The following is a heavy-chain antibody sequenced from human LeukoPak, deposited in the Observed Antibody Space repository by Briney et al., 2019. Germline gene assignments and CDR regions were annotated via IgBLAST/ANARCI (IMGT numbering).Heavy chain of an antibody. Sequence: GGSLRHSCAASGFTFSSYWMSWVRQAPGKGLEWVANIKQDGSEKYYVDSVKGRFTISRDNAKNSLYLQMNSLRAEDTAVYYCARAYTYYDFWSGYSYYYYMDVWGKGTTVTVSS. CDR2: IKQDGSEK. CDR3: ARAYTYYDFWSGYSYYYYMDV. CDR1: GFTFSSYW. J-gene: IGHJ6*03. D-gene: IGHD3-3*01. V-gene: IGHV3-7*01.